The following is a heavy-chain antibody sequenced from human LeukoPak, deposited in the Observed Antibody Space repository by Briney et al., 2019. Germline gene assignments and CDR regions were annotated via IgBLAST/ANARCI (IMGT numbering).Heavy chain of an antibody. V-gene: IGHV3-48*02. CDR2: ISSSSSTI. Sequence: GGSLRLSCAASGFTFSSYSMNWVRQAPGKGLEWVSYISSSSSTIYYADSVKGRFTISRDNAKNSLYLKMNSLRDEDTAVYDCARLYNSGWYRDYWGEGTLVTVSS. J-gene: IGHJ4*02. D-gene: IGHD6-19*01. CDR3: ARLYNSGWYRDY. CDR1: GFTFSSYS.